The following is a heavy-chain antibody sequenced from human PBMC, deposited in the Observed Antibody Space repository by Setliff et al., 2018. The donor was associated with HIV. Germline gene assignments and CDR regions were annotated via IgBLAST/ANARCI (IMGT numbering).Heavy chain of an antibody. CDR3: ARDEIGV. CDR2: IVYSGRT. J-gene: IGHJ6*03. CDR1: GGSITSGGYY. Sequence: SETLSLTCTVSGGSITSGGYYWSWIRQHPGKGLEWIGYIVYSGRTYYNPSLKSRVSISVDASKNQFSLRLSSVTAADPAVYYCARDEIGVWGKGTTVTVSS. V-gene: IGHV4-31*03.